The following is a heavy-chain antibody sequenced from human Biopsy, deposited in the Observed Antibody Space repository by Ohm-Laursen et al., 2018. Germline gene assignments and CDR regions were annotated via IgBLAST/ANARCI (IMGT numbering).Heavy chain of an antibody. CDR3: VKQWGGYNFDS. Sequence: SLRLSCAAPGFTFHTYAISWVRQAPGKGLEWVAHIDVSDYNTYYADSVRGRFTISRDNSKQMVHLEINSLTADDTAVYYCVKQWGGYNFDSWGQGTLVTVSS. CDR1: GFTFHTYA. D-gene: IGHD1-14*01. J-gene: IGHJ5*01. CDR2: IDVSDYNT. V-gene: IGHV3-23*01.